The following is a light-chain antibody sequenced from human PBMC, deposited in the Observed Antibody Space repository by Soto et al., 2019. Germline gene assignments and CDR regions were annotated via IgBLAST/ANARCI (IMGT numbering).Light chain of an antibody. CDR2: DVY. Sequence: QSVLTQPASVSGSPGQSVTISCIGTTSDIGGYDYVSWYQHHPGKAPKLLIYDVYNRPSGISTRFSGSKSGNTASLTISGLLTEDEADYYCTSYVSASTPYVFGSGTKLTVL. J-gene: IGLJ1*01. V-gene: IGLV2-14*01. CDR3: TSYVSASTPYV. CDR1: TSDIGGYDY.